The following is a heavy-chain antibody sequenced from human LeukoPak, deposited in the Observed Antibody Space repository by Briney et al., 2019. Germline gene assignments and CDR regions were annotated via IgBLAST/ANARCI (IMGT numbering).Heavy chain of an antibody. V-gene: IGHV4-61*02. D-gene: IGHD5-12*01. Sequence: SETLSLTCTVSGGSISSSSYYWGWIRQPPGKGLEWIGRIYTSGSTKYNPSLKSRVTISVDTSKNQFSLKLSSVTAADTAVYYCARWIVATTGSAFDIWGQGTMVTVSS. CDR2: IYTSGST. J-gene: IGHJ3*02. CDR1: GGSISSSSYY. CDR3: ARWIVATTGSAFDI.